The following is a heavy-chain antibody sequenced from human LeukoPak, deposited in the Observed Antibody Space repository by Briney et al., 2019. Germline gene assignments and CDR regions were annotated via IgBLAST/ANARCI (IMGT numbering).Heavy chain of an antibody. CDR3: ARVRHDGSGYYYVSE. CDR2: ISSSSSNI. Sequence: GGSLRLSCAGSGLIFSSYSMNWVRQAPGKGLEWVSYISSSSSNIYYADSVKGRFTISRDNAKNSMYLQMNSLRDEDTAVYYCARVRHDGSGYYYVSEWGQGTLVTVSS. CDR1: GLIFSSYS. D-gene: IGHD3-22*01. J-gene: IGHJ4*02. V-gene: IGHV3-48*02.